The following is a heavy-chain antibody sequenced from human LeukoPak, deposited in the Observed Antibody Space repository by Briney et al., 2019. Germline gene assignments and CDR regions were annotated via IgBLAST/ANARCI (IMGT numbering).Heavy chain of an antibody. CDR1: GFTFDDYA. CDR3: AKDMGGYSYGYDY. CDR2: ISWNSGSI. D-gene: IGHD5-18*01. V-gene: IGHV3-9*01. J-gene: IGHJ4*02. Sequence: GRSLRLSCAASGFTFDDYAMHWVRQAPGKGLEWVSGISWNSGSIDYADSVKGRLTISRDNAKNSLYLQMNSLRAEDRALYYCAKDMGGYSYGYDYWGQGTLVTVSS.